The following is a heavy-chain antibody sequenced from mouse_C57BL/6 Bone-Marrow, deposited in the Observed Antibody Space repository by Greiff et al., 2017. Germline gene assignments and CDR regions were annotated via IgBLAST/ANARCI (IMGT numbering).Heavy chain of an antibody. D-gene: IGHD3-1*01. CDR3: ARGYCCSPWFAY. CDR1: GFNIKDYY. V-gene: IGHV14-2*01. Sequence: EVQLQQSGAELVKPGASVKLSCTASGFNIKDYYMHWVKQRTEQGLEWIGRIDPEGGGTKYAPKFQGKATITADTSSNTAYLQLSSLTSEDSAVYYCARGYCCSPWFAYWGQGTLVTVSA. CDR2: IDPEGGGT. J-gene: IGHJ3*01.